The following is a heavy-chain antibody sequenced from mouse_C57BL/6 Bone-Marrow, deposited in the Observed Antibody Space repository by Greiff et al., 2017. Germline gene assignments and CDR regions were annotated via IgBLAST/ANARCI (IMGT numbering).Heavy chain of an antibody. CDR3: ARIRGWYFDV. Sequence: EVKVVESGGGLVKPGGSLKLSCAASGFTFSSYAMSWVRQTPEKRLEWVATISDGGSYTYYPDNVKGRFTISRDNAKNNLYLQMSHLKSEDTAMYYCARIRGWYFDVWGKGTTVTVSS. CDR2: ISDGGSYT. V-gene: IGHV5-4*03. J-gene: IGHJ1*03. CDR1: GFTFSSYA.